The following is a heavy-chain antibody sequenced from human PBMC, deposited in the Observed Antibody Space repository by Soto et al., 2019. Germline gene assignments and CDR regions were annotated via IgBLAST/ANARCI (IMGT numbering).Heavy chain of an antibody. CDR2: IRTKANSYAT. D-gene: IGHD4-17*01. V-gene: IGHV3-73*01. J-gene: IGHJ4*02. CDR1: GFIFSGSP. CDR3: TPPLDGDHSDY. Sequence: EVQLVESGGGLVQPGGSLKLSCAASGFIFSGSPMHWVRQASGKGLEWVGRIRTKANSYATAYAASVKGRFTISRDDSKNTVYLQMKSLKTEDSAVYYCTPPLDGDHSDYWGQGTLVTVSS.